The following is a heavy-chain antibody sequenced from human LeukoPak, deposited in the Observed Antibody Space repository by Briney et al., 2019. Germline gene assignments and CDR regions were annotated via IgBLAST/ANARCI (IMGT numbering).Heavy chain of an antibody. CDR2: IKSKTDGGTT. V-gene: IGHV3-15*07. J-gene: IGHJ4*02. CDR1: GFTFSNAW. D-gene: IGHD5-18*01. Sequence: GGSLRLSCAASGFTFSNAWMNWVRQAPGKGLEWVGRIKSKTDGGTTDYAAPVKGRFTISRDDSKNTLYLQMNSLKAEDTAVYYCTTDGGKVASYGLDYWGQGILVTVSS. CDR3: TTDGGKVASYGLDY.